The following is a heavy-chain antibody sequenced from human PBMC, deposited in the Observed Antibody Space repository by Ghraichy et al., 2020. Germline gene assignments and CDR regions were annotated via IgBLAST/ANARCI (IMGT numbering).Heavy chain of an antibody. Sequence: SQTLSLTCTVSGGSISSGGYYWSWIRQHSGKGLEWIGYIYYSGNTHYNPSLKSRVTISVDTSKNQFSLKLSSVTAADTAVYYCARVGYGGKSPRGHYGMDVWGQGTTVTVSS. D-gene: IGHD4-23*01. CDR1: GGSISSGGYY. J-gene: IGHJ6*02. V-gene: IGHV4-31*03. CDR3: ARVGYGGKSPRGHYGMDV. CDR2: IYYSGNT.